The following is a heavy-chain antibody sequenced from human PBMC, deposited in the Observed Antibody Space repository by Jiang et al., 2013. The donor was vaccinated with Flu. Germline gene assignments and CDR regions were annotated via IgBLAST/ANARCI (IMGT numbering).Heavy chain of an antibody. CDR1: GGSIIGYY. D-gene: IGHD3-22*01. J-gene: IGHJ4*02. V-gene: IGHV4-59*01. CDR3: ARRRYYDSSGYNYDHGYFDS. CDR2: IYYGGST. Sequence: GPGLVKPSETLSLTCTVSGGSIIGYYWHWIRQSPGKGLEWIGYIYYGGSTKFNPSLTSRATISVDMSQKQLSLKLSSVTAADTAVYYCARRRYYDSSGYNYDHGYFDSWGQGTLVTVSS.